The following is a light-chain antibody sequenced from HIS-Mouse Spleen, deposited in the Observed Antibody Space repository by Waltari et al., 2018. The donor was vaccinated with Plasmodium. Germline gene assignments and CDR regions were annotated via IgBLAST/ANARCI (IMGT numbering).Light chain of an antibody. CDR2: KAS. Sequence: DIQMTQPSSTLSASFRDRVTTTSRASQSISSRLAWYQQKPGKAPKLLIYKASSIASGVPSRFSGSGSGTEFTLTISSLQPDDFATYYCQQYNSYSLTFGQGTKVEIK. J-gene: IGKJ1*01. CDR3: QQYNSYSLT. CDR1: QSISSR. V-gene: IGKV1-5*03.